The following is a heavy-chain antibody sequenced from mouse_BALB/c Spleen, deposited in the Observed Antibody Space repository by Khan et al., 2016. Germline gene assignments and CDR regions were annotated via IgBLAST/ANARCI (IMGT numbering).Heavy chain of an antibody. D-gene: IGHD1-1*01. Sequence: EVELVESGGGLVKPGGSLKLSCAASGFTFSDYYMSWVRQTPEKRLAWVATISDCVSYTYSPDSVKGRFTISRDNAKNNLYLQMSSLKSQDPAMYYCAREGLRRGFADWGQGTLVTVSA. CDR2: ISDCVSYT. CDR3: AREGLRRGFAD. V-gene: IGHV5-4*02. J-gene: IGHJ3*01. CDR1: GFTFSDYY.